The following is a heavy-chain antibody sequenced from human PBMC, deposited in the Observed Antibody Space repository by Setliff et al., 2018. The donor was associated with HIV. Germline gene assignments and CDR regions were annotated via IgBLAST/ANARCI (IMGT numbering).Heavy chain of an antibody. CDR1: GSSFSNFV. Sequence: SAPLSLTYTVSGSSFSNFVWNWIRKPPGNGLEWIGYINSSGTTNYNPSLKSRVNISIDPSKTHFTLRLSSVTVADTAVYYCARRVRFMGWFDPWGQGRLVTVSS. CDR2: INSSGTT. J-gene: IGHJ5*02. CDR3: ARRVRFMGWFDP. V-gene: IGHV4-4*09. D-gene: IGHD3-3*01.